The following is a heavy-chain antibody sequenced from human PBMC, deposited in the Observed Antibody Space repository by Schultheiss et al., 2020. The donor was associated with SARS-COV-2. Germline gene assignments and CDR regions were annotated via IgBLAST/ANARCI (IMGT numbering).Heavy chain of an antibody. V-gene: IGHV3-23*01. D-gene: IGHD3-3*01. CDR3: ARAATIFGVVAYFDY. CDR1: GFTFSRYG. CDR2: ISGSGGST. Sequence: GESLKISCAASGFTFSRYGMHRVRQAPGKGLEWVSAISGSGGSTYYADSVKGRFTISRDNARNVLYLEMNNLRAEDTAVYYCARAATIFGVVAYFDYWGQGTLVTVSS. J-gene: IGHJ4*02.